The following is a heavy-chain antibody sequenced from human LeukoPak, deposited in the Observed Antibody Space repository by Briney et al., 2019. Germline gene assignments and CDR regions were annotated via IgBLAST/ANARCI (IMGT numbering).Heavy chain of an antibody. V-gene: IGHV1-69*06. J-gene: IGHJ6*03. CDR1: GGTFSSYA. CDR2: IIPIFGTA. CDR3: ARIGADYPYYYYYYYMDV. D-gene: IGHD5-12*01. Sequence: SVKVSCKASGGTFSSYAISWVRQAPGQGLEWMGGIIPIFGTANYAQKFQGRVTITADKSTSTAYMELSSLRSEDTAVYYCARIGADYPYYYYYYYMDVWGKGTTVTVSS.